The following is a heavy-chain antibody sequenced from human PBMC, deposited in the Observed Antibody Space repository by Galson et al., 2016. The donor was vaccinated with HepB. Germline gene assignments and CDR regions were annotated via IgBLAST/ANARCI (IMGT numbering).Heavy chain of an antibody. J-gene: IGHJ4*02. CDR1: GFTFSSDV. V-gene: IGHV3-23*01. D-gene: IGHD3-10*01. CDR2: ISPSGGVA. CDR3: VKVRGSGRPFYFQY. Sequence: SLRLSCAASGFTFSSDVMSWVRQAPGKGLEWVSDISPSGGVAYYADSVEGRFTTSRDNSRNTLYLEMDRLRVEDTALNYCVKVRGSGRPFYFQYWGQGTLVTVSS.